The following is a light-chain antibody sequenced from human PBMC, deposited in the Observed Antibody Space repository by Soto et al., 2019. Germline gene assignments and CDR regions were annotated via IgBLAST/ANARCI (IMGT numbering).Light chain of an antibody. CDR2: EDN. Sequence: LTQPASVSGSPGKTVTISCTRSSGSIASNYVQWYQQRPGSSPTTVIYEDNQRPSGVPDRFSGSIDSSSNSASLTISGLKTEDEADYYCQSYDSDNQVFGGGTKLTVL. CDR1: SGSIASNY. CDR3: QSYDSDNQV. J-gene: IGLJ3*02. V-gene: IGLV6-57*01.